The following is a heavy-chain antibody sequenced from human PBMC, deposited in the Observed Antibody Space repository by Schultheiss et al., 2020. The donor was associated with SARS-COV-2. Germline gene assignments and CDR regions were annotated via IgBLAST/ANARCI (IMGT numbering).Heavy chain of an antibody. CDR3: AKDLQYINGWYGGGDY. V-gene: IGHV3-13*01. J-gene: IGHJ4*01. CDR1: GFSFSTYD. Sequence: GGSLRLSCGASGFSFSTYDVQWVRQAIGKGLEWVSVIGATGSIYYHASVKGRFTISRDNAKSSLYLQMNSLRVDDTAVYYCAKDLQYINGWYGGGDYWGHGTLVTVSS. CDR2: IGATGSI. D-gene: IGHD6-19*01.